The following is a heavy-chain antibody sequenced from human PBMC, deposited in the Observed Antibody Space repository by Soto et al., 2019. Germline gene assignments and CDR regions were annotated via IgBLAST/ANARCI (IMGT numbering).Heavy chain of an antibody. D-gene: IGHD5-18*01. J-gene: IGHJ6*02. Sequence: SETLSLTCTVSGGSISSSSYYWGWIRQPPGKGLEWIGSIYYSGSTYYNPSLKSRVTISVDTSKNQFSLKLSSVTAADTAVYYCARHGTAMVYYYYGMDVWGQGTTVTV. CDR3: ARHGTAMVYYYYGMDV. CDR1: GGSISSSSYY. CDR2: IYYSGST. V-gene: IGHV4-39*01.